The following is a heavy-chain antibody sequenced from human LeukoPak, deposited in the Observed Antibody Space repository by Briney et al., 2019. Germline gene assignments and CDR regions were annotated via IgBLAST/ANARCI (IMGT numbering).Heavy chain of an antibody. D-gene: IGHD6-13*01. CDR3: AREYRSIWYEESYFDY. J-gene: IGHJ4*02. CDR1: GFTFSSYE. CDR2: ISSSGSSK. V-gene: IGHV3-48*03. Sequence: PGGSLRLSCAASGFTFSSYEMNWVRQAPGKGLEWVSYISSSGSSKYYADSVKGRFTISRDNAKNSLYLQVNSLRAEDTAVYYCAREYRSIWYEESYFDYWGQGTLVTVSS.